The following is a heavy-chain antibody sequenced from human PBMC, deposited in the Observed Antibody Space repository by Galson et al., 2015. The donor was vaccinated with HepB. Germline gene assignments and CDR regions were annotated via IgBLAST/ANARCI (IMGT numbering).Heavy chain of an antibody. CDR3: ARDLYCSGGSCYSGYFQH. CDR1: GYTFTSYG. J-gene: IGHJ1*01. V-gene: IGHV1-18*01. CDR2: ISAYNGNT. Sequence: SVKVSCKASGYTFTSYGISWVRQAPGQGLEWMGWISAYNGNTNYAQKLQGRVTMTTDTSTSTAYMELRSLRSDDTAVYYCARDLYCSGGSCYSGYFQHWGQGTLVTVSS. D-gene: IGHD2-15*01.